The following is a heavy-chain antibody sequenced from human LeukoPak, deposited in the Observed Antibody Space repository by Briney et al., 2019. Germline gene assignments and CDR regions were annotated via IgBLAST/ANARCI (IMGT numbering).Heavy chain of an antibody. J-gene: IGHJ4*02. CDR1: GGSISSYY. CDR3: ARESGRYYDSSGYSFDY. V-gene: IGHV4-59*01. Sequence: SETLSLTCTVSGGSISSYYWSWIRHPPGKGLEWIGYIYYSGSTNYNPSLKSRVTISVDASKNQFSLKLSSVTAADTAVYYCARESGRYYDSSGYSFDYWGQGTLVTVSS. CDR2: IYYSGST. D-gene: IGHD3-22*01.